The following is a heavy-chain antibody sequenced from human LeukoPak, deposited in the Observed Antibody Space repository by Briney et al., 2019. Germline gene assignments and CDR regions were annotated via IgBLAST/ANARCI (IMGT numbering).Heavy chain of an antibody. CDR2: IRYDGSNK. J-gene: IGHJ4*02. CDR1: GFTFSSYG. V-gene: IGHV3-30*02. D-gene: IGHD1-26*01. CDR3: ARDGKSEYYFDS. Sequence: GGSLRLSCAASGFTFSSYGMHWVRQAPGKGLEWVAFIRYDGSNKYYADSVKGRFTISRDNSKITLYLPMNSLRAEDTAVYSCARDGKSEYYFDSWGQGTLVSVSS.